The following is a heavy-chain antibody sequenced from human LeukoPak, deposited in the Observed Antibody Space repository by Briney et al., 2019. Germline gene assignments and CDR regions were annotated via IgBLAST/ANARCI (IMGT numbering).Heavy chain of an antibody. J-gene: IGHJ3*02. CDR1: GYSFSTYW. D-gene: IGHD2-2*01. V-gene: IGHV5-51*01. CDR2: IYPGDSDT. CDR3: ARLPYCTSTNCYGGDAFDI. Sequence: GESLKISCKASGYSFSTYWIGWVRQMPGKGLEWMGIIYPGDSDTRYSPSFQGQVTISADKSISTAYLQWSSLKASDTAMYYCARLPYCTSTNCYGGDAFDIWGQGTMVTVSS.